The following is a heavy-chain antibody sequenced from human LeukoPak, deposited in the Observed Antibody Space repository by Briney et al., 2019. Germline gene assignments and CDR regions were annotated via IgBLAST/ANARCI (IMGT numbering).Heavy chain of an antibody. CDR3: ASGMIEYDY. J-gene: IGHJ4*02. V-gene: IGHV3-7*01. D-gene: IGHD3-22*01. CDR2: IKQDGSEK. Sequence: GGTLRLSCAASGFTFSSYWMSWVRQAPGKGLEWVANIKQDGSEKYYVDSVKGRFTISRDNAKKSLYLQMSRLRAEDTAVYYCASGMIEYDYWGQGTLVTVSS. CDR1: GFTFSSYW.